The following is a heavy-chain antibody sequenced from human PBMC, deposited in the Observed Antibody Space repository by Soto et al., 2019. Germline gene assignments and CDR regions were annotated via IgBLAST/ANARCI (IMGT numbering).Heavy chain of an antibody. CDR1: GFTFSNFD. Sequence: GGSLRLSCAASGFTFSNFDMSWVRQAPGKGLEWVSGTSGSGDSTFYADSVKGRFTISRDNSKNTLYMQMNSLRVEDTAMYYCAKPRGPRYYFDDWGQGALVTVSS. CDR3: AKPRGPRYYFDD. V-gene: IGHV3-23*01. J-gene: IGHJ4*02. CDR2: TSGSGDST. D-gene: IGHD1-20*01.